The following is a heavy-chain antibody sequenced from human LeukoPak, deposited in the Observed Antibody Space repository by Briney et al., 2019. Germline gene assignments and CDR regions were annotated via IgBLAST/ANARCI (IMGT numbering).Heavy chain of an antibody. CDR3: ARGRVGDIVVVPAAMDFDY. D-gene: IGHD2-2*01. V-gene: IGHV4-39*07. CDR2: INHSGST. Sequence: PSETLSLTCTVSGGSISSSSYYWGWIRQPPGKGLEWIGEINHSGSTNYNPSLKSRVTISVDTSKNQFSLKLSSVTAADTAVYYCARGRVGDIVVVPAAMDFDYWGQGTLVTVSS. J-gene: IGHJ4*02. CDR1: GGSISSSSYY.